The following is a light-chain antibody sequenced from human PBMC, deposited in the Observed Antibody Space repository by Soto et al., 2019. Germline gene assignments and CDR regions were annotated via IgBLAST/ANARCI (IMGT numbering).Light chain of an antibody. CDR3: SSYAGSNNFVV. CDR2: EVS. Sequence: QSALTQPPSASGSPGQSVTISCTGTSSDVGGYNYVSWYQQHPGKAPKLMIYEVSKRPSGVPDRFSGSKSGNTASLTVSGLQADDEAAYYCSSYAGSNNFVVFGGGTKLTVL. V-gene: IGLV2-8*01. J-gene: IGLJ2*01. CDR1: SSDVGGYNY.